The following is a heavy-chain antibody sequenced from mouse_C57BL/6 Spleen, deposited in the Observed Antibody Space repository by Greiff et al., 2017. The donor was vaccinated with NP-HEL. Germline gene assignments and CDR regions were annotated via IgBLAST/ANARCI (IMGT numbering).Heavy chain of an antibody. V-gene: IGHV1-80*01. J-gene: IGHJ3*01. Sequence: VQLQESGAELVKPGASVKISCKASGYAFSSYWMNWVKQRPGKGLEWIGQIYPGDGDTNYNGKFKGKATLTADKSSSTAYMQLSSLTSEDSAVYFCARSEYSNWVAYWGQGTLVTVSA. CDR1: GYAFSSYW. D-gene: IGHD2-5*01. CDR2: IYPGDGDT. CDR3: ARSEYSNWVAY.